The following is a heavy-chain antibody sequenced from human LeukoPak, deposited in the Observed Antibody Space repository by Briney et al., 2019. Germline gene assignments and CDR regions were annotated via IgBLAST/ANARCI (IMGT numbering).Heavy chain of an antibody. CDR3: ARSDYANWFDP. Sequence: SETLSLTCTVSGYSISSGYYWGWIRQPPGKGLEWIGSIYHSGSTYYNPSLKSRVTISIDTSKDQFSLKLSSVTAADTDVYYCARSDYANWFDPWGQGTLVTVSS. CDR1: GYSISSGYY. V-gene: IGHV4-38-2*02. J-gene: IGHJ5*02. CDR2: IYHSGST. D-gene: IGHD4-17*01.